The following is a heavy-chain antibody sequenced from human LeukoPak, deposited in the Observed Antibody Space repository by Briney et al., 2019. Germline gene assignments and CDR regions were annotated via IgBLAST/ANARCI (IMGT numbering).Heavy chain of an antibody. V-gene: IGHV4-59*01. CDR2: VYYTGRT. Sequence: SETLSLTCTVSGGSISSYYWSWNRQPPGKGLEWIGYVYYTGRTNYSPSLKSRVTISVETSKNQFSLKLSSVTAADTAVYYCARVGLGYFDYWGQGTLVTVSS. J-gene: IGHJ4*02. CDR3: ARVGLGYFDY. CDR1: GGSISSYY. D-gene: IGHD6-19*01.